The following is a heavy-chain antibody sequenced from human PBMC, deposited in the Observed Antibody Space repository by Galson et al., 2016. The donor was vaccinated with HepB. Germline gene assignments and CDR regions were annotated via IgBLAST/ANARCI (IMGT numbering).Heavy chain of an antibody. CDR1: GDSVSSNSAA. D-gene: IGHD5-18*01. CDR3: ARERRGYNYGYYYYGMDV. V-gene: IGHV6-1*01. CDR2: TYYRSKWYN. J-gene: IGHJ6*02. Sequence: CAISGDSVSSNSAAWTWIRQPPSRGLEWLGRTYYRSKWYNDYAVSVKSRIKINPDTFKNQFSLQLNSVTPEDTAVYYCARERRGYNYGYYYYGMDVWGQGTTVTVSS.